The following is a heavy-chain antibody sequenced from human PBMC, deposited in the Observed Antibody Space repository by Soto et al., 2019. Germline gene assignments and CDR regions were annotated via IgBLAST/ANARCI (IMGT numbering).Heavy chain of an antibody. CDR2: INHSGST. CDR1: GGSFSGYY. Sequence: SETLSLTCAVYGGSFSGYYWSWIRQPPGKGLEWIGEINHSGSTNYNPSLKSRVTISVDMSKNQFSLKLSSVTAADTAVYYCARGSWYYYYYGMDVWGQGTTVTVSS. V-gene: IGHV4-34*01. D-gene: IGHD6-13*01. J-gene: IGHJ6*02. CDR3: ARGSWYYYYYGMDV.